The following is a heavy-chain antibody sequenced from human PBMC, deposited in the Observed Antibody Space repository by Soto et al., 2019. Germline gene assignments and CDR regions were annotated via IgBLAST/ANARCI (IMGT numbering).Heavy chain of an antibody. CDR3: AITLGDYGDSKFGY. D-gene: IGHD4-17*01. J-gene: IGHJ4*02. CDR2: ISSSSSYI. V-gene: IGHV3-21*01. CDR1: GFTLTNCA. Sequence: GGSLRLSCAVSGFTLTNCAMHWGVRLGPGEGLEWVSSISSSSSYIYYADSVKGRFTISRDNAKNSLYLQMNSLRAEDTAVYYCAITLGDYGDSKFGYWGQGTLVTVSS.